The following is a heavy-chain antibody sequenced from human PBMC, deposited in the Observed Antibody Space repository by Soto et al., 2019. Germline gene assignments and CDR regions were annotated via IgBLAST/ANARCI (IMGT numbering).Heavy chain of an antibody. CDR2: ISSSSSYI. J-gene: IGHJ4*02. V-gene: IGHV3-21*01. Sequence: EVQLVESGGGLVKPGGSLRLSCAASGFTFSSYSMNWFRQAPGKGLEWVSSISSSSSYIYYADSVKGRFTSSRDNAKNSLYLQMNSLRAEDTAVYYCARGMDFWSGYPFDYWGQGTLVTVSS. CDR1: GFTFSSYS. CDR3: ARGMDFWSGYPFDY. D-gene: IGHD3-3*01.